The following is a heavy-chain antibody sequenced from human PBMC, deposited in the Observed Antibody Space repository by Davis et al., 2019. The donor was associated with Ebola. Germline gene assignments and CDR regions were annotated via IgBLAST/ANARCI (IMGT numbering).Heavy chain of an antibody. V-gene: IGHV2-26*01. J-gene: IGHJ5*02. CDR2: LFSNDRK. D-gene: IGHD3-10*01. CDR1: GFSLSHDRMG. CDR3: AHSDGSGSYPLDFDP. Sequence: SGPTLVKPTETLTLTCTVSGFSLSHDRMGVSWIRQPPGKALEWLAHLFSNDRKSYSTSLKSRLTISKDTSKNHVVLTMTNMDPVDTATYYCAHSDGSGSYPLDFDPWGQGTLVTVSS.